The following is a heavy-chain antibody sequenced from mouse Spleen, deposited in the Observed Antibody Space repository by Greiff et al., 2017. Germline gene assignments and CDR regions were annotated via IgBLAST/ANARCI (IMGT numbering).Heavy chain of an antibody. Sequence: EVKVVESGGGLVKPGGSLKLSCAASGFTFSDYGMHWVRQAPEKGLEWVAYISSGSSTIYYADTVKGRFTISRDNAKNTLFLQMTSLRSEDTAMYYCARGIGRNAMDYWGQGTSVTVSS. D-gene: IGHD1-1*02. J-gene: IGHJ4*01. CDR1: GFTFSDYG. CDR3: ARGIGRNAMDY. CDR2: ISSGSSTI. V-gene: IGHV5-17*01.